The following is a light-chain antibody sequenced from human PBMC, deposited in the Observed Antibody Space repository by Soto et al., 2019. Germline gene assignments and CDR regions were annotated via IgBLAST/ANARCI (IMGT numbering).Light chain of an antibody. CDR3: CSYAGRINWV. CDR1: SSDVGGYNF. V-gene: IGLV2-8*01. CDR2: EVS. Sequence: QSALTQPPSASGSPGQSVTISCTGTSSDVGGYNFVSWYQQHPGKAPKLIIYEVSDRPSGVSNRFSGSKSGNTASLTISGLQGSDEADYYCCSYAGRINWVFGGGTQLTVL. J-gene: IGLJ3*02.